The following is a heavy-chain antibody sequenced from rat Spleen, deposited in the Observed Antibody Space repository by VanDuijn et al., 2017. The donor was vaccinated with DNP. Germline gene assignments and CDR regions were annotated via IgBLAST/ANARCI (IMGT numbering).Heavy chain of an antibody. J-gene: IGHJ2*01. CDR1: GFSLTTYT. Sequence: QVQLKESGPGLVQPSQTLSLTCTVSGFSLTTYTVTWVRQPPGKGLEWIAAISSGGSTYYNSVLKSRLSISRDTSKSQVFLKMNSLQTEDTAMYFCARSRDYFDYWGQGVMVTVSS. D-gene: IGHD1-4*01. CDR2: ISSGGST. CDR3: ARSRDYFDY. V-gene: IGHV2-6*01.